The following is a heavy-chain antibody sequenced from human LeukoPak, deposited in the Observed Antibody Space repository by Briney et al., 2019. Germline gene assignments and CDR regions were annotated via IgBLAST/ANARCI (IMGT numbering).Heavy chain of an antibody. CDR1: GFTVSSNY. CDR2: IYSGGST. J-gene: IGHJ4*02. CDR3: ARTKGSIAVAGTNYFDY. Sequence: GGSLRLSCAASGFTVSSNYMSWVRQAPGKGLEWVSVIYSGGSTYYADSVKGRFTISRDNSKNTLYLQMNSLRAEDTAVYYCARTKGSIAVAGTNYFDYWGQGTLVTVSS. D-gene: IGHD6-19*01. V-gene: IGHV3-66*01.